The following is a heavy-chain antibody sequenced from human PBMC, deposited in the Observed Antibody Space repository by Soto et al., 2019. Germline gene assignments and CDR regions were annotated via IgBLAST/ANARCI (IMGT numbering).Heavy chain of an antibody. CDR3: ARAYGDYVFDY. CDR2: IYYSGST. D-gene: IGHD4-17*01. Sequence: QVQLQELGPGLVKPSETLSLTCTVSGGSISSYYWSWIRQPPGKGLEWIGYIYYSGSTNYNPSLKSRVTISVDTSKNQFSLKLSSVTAADTAVYYCARAYGDYVFDYWGQGTLVTVSS. CDR1: GGSISSYY. V-gene: IGHV4-59*01. J-gene: IGHJ4*02.